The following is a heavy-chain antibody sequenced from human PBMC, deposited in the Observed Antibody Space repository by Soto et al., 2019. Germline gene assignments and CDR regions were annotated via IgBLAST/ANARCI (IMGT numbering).Heavy chain of an antibody. CDR3: ARVDYYDSSGYYGY. Sequence: QVQLVQSGAEVKKPGASVKVSCKASGYTFTIYGISWVRQAPGRGLEWMGWISGYNGNTDYAQNLQDRVTLTTDASTSSVYMELKSLISDETAVYYCARVDYYDSSGYYGYWGQGTLITVSS. D-gene: IGHD3-22*01. CDR2: ISGYNGNT. CDR1: GYTFTIYG. J-gene: IGHJ4*02. V-gene: IGHV1-18*04.